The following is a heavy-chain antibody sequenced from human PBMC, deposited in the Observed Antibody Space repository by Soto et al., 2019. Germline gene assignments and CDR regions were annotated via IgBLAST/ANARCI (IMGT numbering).Heavy chain of an antibody. J-gene: IGHJ3*01. Sequence: QVQLQESGPGLVKPSETLSLTCTVSGGSISTYFWNWLRQPPGKGLEWIAYISDSGRILYNPSLKSRITRSLDASKNHSSLRLSSVTAVDTAVYYCARDRMAADATEVAFDFWGQGTMVTASS. CDR3: ARDRMAADATEVAFDF. D-gene: IGHD6-13*01. CDR1: GGSISTYF. CDR2: ISDSGRI. V-gene: IGHV4-59*01.